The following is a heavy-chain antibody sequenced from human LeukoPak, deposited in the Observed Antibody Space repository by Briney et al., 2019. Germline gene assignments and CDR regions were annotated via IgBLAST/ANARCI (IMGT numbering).Heavy chain of an antibody. J-gene: IGHJ5*02. D-gene: IGHD6-13*01. CDR2: ISGSGGST. CDR1: GFTFSSYA. V-gene: IGHV3-23*01. CDR3: AKDHRLAAAGFPNWFDP. Sequence: PGGPLRLFCAASGFTFSSYAMSWVRQAPGKGLEWVSAISGSGGSTYYADSVKGRFTISRDNSKNTLYLQMNSLRAEDTAVYYCAKDHRLAAAGFPNWFDPWGQGTLVTVSS.